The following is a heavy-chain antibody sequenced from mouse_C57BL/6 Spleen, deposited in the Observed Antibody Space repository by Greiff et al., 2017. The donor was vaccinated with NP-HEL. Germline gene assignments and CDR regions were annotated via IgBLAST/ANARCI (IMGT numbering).Heavy chain of an antibody. CDR1: GFSLTSYG. CDR2: IWSGGST. Sequence: QVQLKESGPGLVQPSQSLSITCTVSGFSLTSYGVHWVRQSPGKGLEWLGVIWSGGSTDYNAAFISRLSISKDNSKSQVFFKMNRLQADDTAIYYCARNTPPLYFDYWGQGTTLTVSS. J-gene: IGHJ2*01. CDR3: ARNTPPLYFDY. D-gene: IGHD6-1*01. V-gene: IGHV2-2*01.